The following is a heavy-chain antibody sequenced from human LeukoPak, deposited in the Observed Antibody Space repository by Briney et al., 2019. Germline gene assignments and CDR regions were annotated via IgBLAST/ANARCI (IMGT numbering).Heavy chain of an antibody. CDR3: ARVYSSGWYEVTPLWY. D-gene: IGHD6-19*01. V-gene: IGHV1-2*02. CDR2: INPNSGGT. Sequence: ASVKVSCKASGYTFTGYYMHWVRQAPGQGLEWMGWINPNSGGTNYAQKFQGRVTMTRDTSISTAYMELSRLRSDDTAVYYCARVYSSGWYEVTPLWYWGQGTLVTVSS. J-gene: IGHJ4*02. CDR1: GYTFTGYY.